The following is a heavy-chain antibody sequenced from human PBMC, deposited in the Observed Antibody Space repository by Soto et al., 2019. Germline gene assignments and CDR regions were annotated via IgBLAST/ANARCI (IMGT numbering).Heavy chain of an antibody. CDR1: GFTFSSYT. D-gene: IGHD6-19*01. Sequence: EVQLVESGGVLVKPGGSLRVSCAASGFTFSSYTMNWVRQTPGKGLEWVSSISSRSEYIYYADSVKGRFTISRDNAENSLYLLMNSLRAEDTAVYYCSRDGESSGSYHVHALDIWGHWTVVTVSS. CDR3: SRDGESSGSYHVHALDI. CDR2: ISSRSEYI. V-gene: IGHV3-21*01. J-gene: IGHJ3*02.